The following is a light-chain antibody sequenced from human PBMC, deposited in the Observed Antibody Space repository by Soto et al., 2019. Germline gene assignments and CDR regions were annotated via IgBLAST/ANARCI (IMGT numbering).Light chain of an antibody. J-gene: IGLJ1*01. Sequence: QSALTQPASVSGSPGQSITISCTGTSSEVGGYNYVSWYQQHPGKAPKLMIYDVSNRPSGVSNRFSGSKSGNTASLTISGLQAEDEADYYCSSYTSSRTPYVFGTGTKVTV. CDR3: SSYTSSRTPYV. CDR2: DVS. V-gene: IGLV2-14*01. CDR1: SSEVGGYNY.